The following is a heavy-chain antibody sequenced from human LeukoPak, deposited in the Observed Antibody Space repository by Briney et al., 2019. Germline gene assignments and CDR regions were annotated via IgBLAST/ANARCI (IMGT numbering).Heavy chain of an antibody. V-gene: IGHV3-66*01. Sequence: GGSLRLSCAASGFTVSNEFMSWVRQAPGKGPEWVSIIYSGGNTYYADSVKGRFTISRDNSKNTVYLQMHSLRAEDTAVYYCARALAAAAHTSFDYWGQGTLVTVSS. CDR2: IYSGGNT. CDR1: GFTVSNEF. CDR3: ARALAAAAHTSFDY. J-gene: IGHJ4*02. D-gene: IGHD6-25*01.